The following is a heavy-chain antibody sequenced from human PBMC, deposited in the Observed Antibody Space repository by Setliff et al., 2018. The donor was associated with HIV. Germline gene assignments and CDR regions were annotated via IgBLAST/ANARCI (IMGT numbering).Heavy chain of an antibody. Sequence: ASVKVSCKASGYTFASYYIHWVRQAPGQGFEWMGIINPSGGSTNYAQKFQDRVTMTRDTSTTTVYMDLRSLRSEDTAVYYCARARGRLSDFDIWGQGTMVTVSS. CDR1: GYTFASYY. CDR3: ARARGRLSDFDI. V-gene: IGHV1-46*01. CDR2: INPSGGST. D-gene: IGHD3-10*01. J-gene: IGHJ3*02.